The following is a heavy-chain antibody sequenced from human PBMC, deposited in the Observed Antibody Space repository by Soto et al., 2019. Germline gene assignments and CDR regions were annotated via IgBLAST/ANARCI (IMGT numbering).Heavy chain of an antibody. J-gene: IGHJ4*02. D-gene: IGHD3-3*01. Sequence: GGSLRLSCVASGFTFDTYALNWVRQAPGKGLEWVSAIGSSGSTYYADSVKGRFTISRDTPKKTLYLQMNSLRVEDTAKYYCAKGFRSLEWYSLAPFDYWGQGALVNVPQ. V-gene: IGHV3-23*01. CDR3: AKGFRSLEWYSLAPFDY. CDR2: IGSSGST. CDR1: GFTFDTYA.